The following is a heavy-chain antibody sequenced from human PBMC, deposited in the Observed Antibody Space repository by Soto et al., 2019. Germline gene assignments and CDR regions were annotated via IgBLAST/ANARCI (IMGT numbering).Heavy chain of an antibody. CDR1: GFTFSSYG. CDR3: AKGKYSTSSTFDY. J-gene: IGHJ4*02. D-gene: IGHD6-6*01. CDR2: MSNEGTNK. V-gene: IGHV3-30*18. Sequence: QVQLVESGGGVVQPGRSLRLSCAASGFTFSSYGMHWVRQAPGKGLEWVAGMSNEGTNKYYTDSVKGRFTISRDNSNHTLYLPMNSLSAEDTAVYYCAKGKYSTSSTFDYWGQGTLVIVFS.